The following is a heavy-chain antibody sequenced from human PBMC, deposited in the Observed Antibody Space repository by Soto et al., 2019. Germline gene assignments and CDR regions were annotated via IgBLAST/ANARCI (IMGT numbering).Heavy chain of an antibody. CDR1: GGSISSYY. CDR2: IYYSGST. D-gene: IGHD3-3*01. Sequence: PSETLSLTCTVSGGSISSYYWSWIRQPPGKGLEWIGYIYYSGSTNYNPSLKSRVTISVDTSKNQFSLKLSSVTAADTAVYYCARSGTEYYDFWSGVDYFDYWGQGTLVTVSS. V-gene: IGHV4-59*01. J-gene: IGHJ4*02. CDR3: ARSGTEYYDFWSGVDYFDY.